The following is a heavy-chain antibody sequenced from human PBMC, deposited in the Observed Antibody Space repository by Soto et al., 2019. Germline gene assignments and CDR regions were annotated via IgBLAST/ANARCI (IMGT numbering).Heavy chain of an antibody. D-gene: IGHD2-2*01. V-gene: IGHV3-11*01. Sequence: PGGSLRLSCAASGFTFSDYYMSWIRQAPGKGLEWVSYISSSGSTIYYADSVKGRFTISRDNAKNSLYLQMNSLRAEDTAVYYCAGYTRYCSSTSCYACDYWGQGTLVTVSS. CDR1: GFTFSDYY. CDR2: ISSSGSTI. J-gene: IGHJ4*02. CDR3: AGYTRYCSSTSCYACDY.